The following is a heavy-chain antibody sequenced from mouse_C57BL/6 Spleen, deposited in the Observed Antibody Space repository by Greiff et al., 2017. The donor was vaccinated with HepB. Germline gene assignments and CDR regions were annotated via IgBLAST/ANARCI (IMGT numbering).Heavy chain of an antibody. V-gene: IGHV1-64*01. CDR1: GYTFTSYW. CDR2: IHPNSGST. Sequence: QVQLKQPGAELVKPGASVKLSCKASGYTFTSYWMHWVKQRPGQGLEWIGMIHPNSGSTNYNEKFKSKATLTVDKSSSTAYMQLSSLTSEDSAVYYCATYYGSRSWFAYWGQGTLVTVSA. D-gene: IGHD1-1*01. J-gene: IGHJ3*01. CDR3: ATYYGSRSWFAY.